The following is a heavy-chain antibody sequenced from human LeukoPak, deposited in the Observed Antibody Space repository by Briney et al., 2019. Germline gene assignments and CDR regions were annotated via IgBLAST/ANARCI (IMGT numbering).Heavy chain of an antibody. D-gene: IGHD4-23*01. CDR1: GGSITSYY. CDR3: ASFWGYGGFDY. V-gene: IGHV4-59*01. CDR2: IYGDGST. J-gene: IGHJ4*02. Sequence: SETLSPTCTVSGGSITSYYWTWIRQPPGKGLEWIGFIYGDGSTKYNPSLKSRVTMSVDTSKNQFSLKLSSVTAADTAVYYCASFWGYGGFDYWGQGTLVTVSS.